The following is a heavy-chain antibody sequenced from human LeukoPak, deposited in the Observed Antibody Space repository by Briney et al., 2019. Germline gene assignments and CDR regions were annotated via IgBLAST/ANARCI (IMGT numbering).Heavy chain of an antibody. J-gene: IGHJ6*02. CDR3: ARVAPRVRYGMDV. V-gene: IGHV3-66*01. D-gene: IGHD3-22*01. CDR1: GFTVSSNY. Sequence: GGSLRLSCAASGFTVSSNYMSWVRQAPGKGLEWVSVIYSGGSTYYADSVKGRFTISRDNSKNTLYLQMNSLRAEDTAVYYCARVAPRVRYGMDVWGQGTTVTVSS. CDR2: IYSGGST.